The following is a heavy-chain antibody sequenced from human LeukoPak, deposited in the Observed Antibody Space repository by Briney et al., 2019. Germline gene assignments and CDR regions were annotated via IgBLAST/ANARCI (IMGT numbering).Heavy chain of an antibody. Sequence: GGSLRLSCAASGFTFSSYAMSWVRQAPGKGLERVSAISGSGGSTYYADSVMGRFTISRDNSKNTLYLQMNSLRAEDTAVYYCAKDIGGDYYYYMDVWGKGTTVTVSS. V-gene: IGHV3-23*01. J-gene: IGHJ6*03. CDR1: GFTFSSYA. CDR3: AKDIGGDYYYYMDV. CDR2: ISGSGGST. D-gene: IGHD1-26*01.